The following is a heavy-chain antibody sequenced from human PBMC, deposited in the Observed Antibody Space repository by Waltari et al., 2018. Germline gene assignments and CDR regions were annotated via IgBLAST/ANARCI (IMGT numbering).Heavy chain of an antibody. CDR1: GYSISSGYY. J-gene: IGHJ4*02. D-gene: IGHD1-26*01. Sequence: VQLQESGPGLVKPSETLSLTCAVSGYSISSGYYWGWIRQPPGKGLEWIGSIYHSGSTYYNPSLKSRVTISVDTSKNQFSLKLSSVTAADTAVYYCARTPGIVGAYFDYWGQGTLVTVSS. CDR2: IYHSGST. V-gene: IGHV4-38-2*01. CDR3: ARTPGIVGAYFDY.